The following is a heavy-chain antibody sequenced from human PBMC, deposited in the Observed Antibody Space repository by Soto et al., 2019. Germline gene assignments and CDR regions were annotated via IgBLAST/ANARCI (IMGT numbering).Heavy chain of an antibody. Sequence: QVQLVESGGGVVQPGRSLRLSCAVSGFTVSTYGMHWVRQAPGKGLEWVAVISRDGGTKYYADSVKGRFTISRDNSRNTLSLEMNSLRGDDMAVYYCTGEVASGYWGQGTPVTVSS. D-gene: IGHD2-8*02. CDR1: GFTVSTYG. CDR3: TGEVASGY. V-gene: IGHV3-30*03. CDR2: ISRDGGTK. J-gene: IGHJ4*02.